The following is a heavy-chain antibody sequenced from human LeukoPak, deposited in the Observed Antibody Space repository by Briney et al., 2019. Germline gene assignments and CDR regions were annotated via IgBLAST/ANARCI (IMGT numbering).Heavy chain of an antibody. CDR3: AKDGRVAAAAYYFDY. Sequence: GGSLRLSCAASGFTFGTYWMSWVRQAPGKGLEWVATIKQDGSEKYYVDSVKGRFTISRDNAKNSLYLQMNSLRAEDTAVYYCAKDGRVAAAAYYFDYWGQGTLATVSS. D-gene: IGHD6-13*01. V-gene: IGHV3-7*01. CDR1: GFTFGTYW. CDR2: IKQDGSEK. J-gene: IGHJ4*02.